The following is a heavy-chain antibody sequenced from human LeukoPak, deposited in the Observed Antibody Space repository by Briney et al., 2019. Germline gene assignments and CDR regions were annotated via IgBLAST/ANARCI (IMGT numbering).Heavy chain of an antibody. V-gene: IGHV3-7*05. D-gene: IGHD7-27*01. CDR2: IKQDGSEK. J-gene: IGHJ4*02. CDR3: ARGRTGHYDY. Sequence: PGGSLRLSCAASGFTFSSYWMSWVRQAPGKGLEWVGNIKQDGSEKYYVDPVKGRFTISRDNAKNSLFLQMNSLRAEDTAVYYCARGRTGHYDYWGQGTLVTVSS. CDR1: GFTFSSYW.